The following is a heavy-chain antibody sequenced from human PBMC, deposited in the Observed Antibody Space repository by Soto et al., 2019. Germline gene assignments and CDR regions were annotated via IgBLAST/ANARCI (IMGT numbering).Heavy chain of an antibody. CDR3: VRESAPSGPNYFDT. Sequence: QLQLQESGSGLVKPSQTLSLTCSVSGGSITHGPSSWNWVRQPPGKGLEWIAYISHSGSTYYNPSLKGRVTVSVDRSKNQFSLKLDSVSAADTAIYYCVRESAPSGPNYFDTWGPGTLVTVSS. V-gene: IGHV4-30-2*01. CDR1: GGSITHGPSS. J-gene: IGHJ5*02. CDR2: ISHSGST. D-gene: IGHD6-13*01.